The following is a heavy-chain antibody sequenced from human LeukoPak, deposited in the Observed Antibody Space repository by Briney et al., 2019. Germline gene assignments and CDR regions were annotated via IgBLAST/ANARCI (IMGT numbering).Heavy chain of an antibody. Sequence: GGSLSLSCAASGFTFSSYGMNWVRQAQAKGLEWVAIISYDGSNKYYADSVKGQFTISRDNSKNTLYLQMNSLRVEDTAVYYCSNAPGWGEDDAFDIWGQGTMVTVSS. CDR2: ISYDGSNK. CDR1: GFTFSSYG. CDR3: SNAPGWGEDDAFDI. D-gene: IGHD3-10*01. J-gene: IGHJ3*02. V-gene: IGHV3-30*18.